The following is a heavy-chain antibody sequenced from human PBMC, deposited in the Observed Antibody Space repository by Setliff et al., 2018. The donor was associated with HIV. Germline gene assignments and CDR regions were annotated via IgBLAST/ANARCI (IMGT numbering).Heavy chain of an antibody. CDR2: IDWDDDK. J-gene: IGHJ6*02. CDR3: ARIKCSSTRCLYGVDV. Sequence: VSGPTLVNPTQTLTLTCTFSGFSLTTTTMCVSWIRQPPGKALEWLARIDWDDDKYYSTSLKTRLTISKDTSKNQVVLTVTNMDPVDTATYYCARIKCSSTRCLYGVDVWGQGTTVTVSS. D-gene: IGHD2-2*01. V-gene: IGHV2-70*11. CDR1: GFSLTTTTMC.